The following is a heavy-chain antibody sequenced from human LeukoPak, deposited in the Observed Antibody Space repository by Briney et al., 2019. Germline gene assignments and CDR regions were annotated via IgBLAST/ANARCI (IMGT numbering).Heavy chain of an antibody. CDR3: ARDAGDYGDYEGGYYYMDV. V-gene: IGHV1-69*13. D-gene: IGHD4-17*01. CDR1: GGTFTGYA. J-gene: IGHJ6*03. Sequence: SGKVSCKASGGTFTGYAISWVRQAPGQGLEWMGGIIPTFGTANYAQNFQGRDTITADESTSTAYMELSSLRSDDTAVYYCARDAGDYGDYEGGYYYMDVWGKGTTVAVSS. CDR2: IIPTFGTA.